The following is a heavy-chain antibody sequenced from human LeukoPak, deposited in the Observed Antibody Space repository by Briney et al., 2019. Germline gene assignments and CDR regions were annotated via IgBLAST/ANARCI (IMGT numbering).Heavy chain of an antibody. J-gene: IGHJ2*01. CDR2: IYHSGST. V-gene: IGHV4-30-2*01. CDR1: GGSISSGGYS. CDR3: AREVPLVRGWYFDL. D-gene: IGHD6-6*01. Sequence: SQPLSLTCAVSGGSISSGGYSWSWIRQPPGRGLEWIGYIYHSGSTYYHPSLKSRVTISVDRSKTHFSLKLSSVPAADTAVYYCAREVPLVRGWYFDLWGRGTLVTVSS.